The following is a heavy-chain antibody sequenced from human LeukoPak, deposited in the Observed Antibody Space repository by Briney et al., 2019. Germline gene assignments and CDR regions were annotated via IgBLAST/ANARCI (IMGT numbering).Heavy chain of an antibody. V-gene: IGHV5-51*01. CDR1: GYSFXXYW. Sequence: LKISCKXSGYSFXXYWIGWVRQMPGKGLEWMGVIYPGDSDTRYSPSFQGQVTISADKSISTAYLQWSSLKASDTAMYYCARVRFDWLSNFDYWGQGTLVTVSS. J-gene: IGHJ4*02. CDR3: ARVRFDWLSNFDY. CDR2: IYPGDSDT. D-gene: IGHD3-9*01.